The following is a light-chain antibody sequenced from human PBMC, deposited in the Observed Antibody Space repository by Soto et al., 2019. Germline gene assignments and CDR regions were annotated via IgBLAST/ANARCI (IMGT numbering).Light chain of an antibody. J-gene: IGKJ5*01. CDR2: DAS. V-gene: IGKV1-33*01. CDR3: QQYENLPT. CDR1: QNINNY. Sequence: IQMTQSPSSMSASAGGRVTITCQASQNINNYLNWYQQKPGRAPKLLIYDASNLEAGVPSRFRGSGSGTDFTFTISRLQPEDIATYYCQQYENLPTFGQGTRLEIK.